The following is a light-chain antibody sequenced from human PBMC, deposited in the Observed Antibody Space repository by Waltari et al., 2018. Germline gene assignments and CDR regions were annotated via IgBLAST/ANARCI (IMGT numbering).Light chain of an antibody. CDR1: SSNIGSNY. V-gene: IGLV1-47*01. CDR2: RNK. CDR3: AAWDDSLSGPV. J-gene: IGLJ3*02. Sequence: QSVLTQPPSASGTPGQRVTISCSGSSSNIGSNYVYWYQQLPGTAPKRLRYRNKRRPAGVPDGFSGSNAGTSASLAISGRRSEDEADYYWAAWDDSLSGPVFGGGTKLTVL.